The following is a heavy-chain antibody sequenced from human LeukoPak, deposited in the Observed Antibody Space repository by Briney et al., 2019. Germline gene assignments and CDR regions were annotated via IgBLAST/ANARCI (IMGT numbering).Heavy chain of an antibody. CDR3: ATTSYDSNGYYYPVFGY. Sequence: ASVKVSCKVSGYTLTELSMHWVRQAPGKGLEWMGGFDPEDGETIYAQKFQGRVTMTEDTSTDTAYMELSSLRSEDTAVYYCATTSYDSNGYYYPVFGYWGQGTLVTVSS. CDR1: GYTLTELS. V-gene: IGHV1-24*01. CDR2: FDPEDGET. J-gene: IGHJ4*02. D-gene: IGHD3-22*01.